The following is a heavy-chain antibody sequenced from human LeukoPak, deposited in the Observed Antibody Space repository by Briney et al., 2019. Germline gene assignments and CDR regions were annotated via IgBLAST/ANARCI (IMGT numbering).Heavy chain of an antibody. D-gene: IGHD3-22*01. Sequence: PSETLSLTCAVYGGSFSGYYWSWIRQPPGKGLEWIGEINHSGSTNYNPSLKSRVTISVDTANNQFSLKLSSVTAADTAVYYCARGRGPRPITMIVVVPSYFDYWGQGTLVTVSS. CDR2: INHSGST. V-gene: IGHV4-34*01. J-gene: IGHJ4*02. CDR1: GGSFSGYY. CDR3: ARGRGPRPITMIVVVPSYFDY.